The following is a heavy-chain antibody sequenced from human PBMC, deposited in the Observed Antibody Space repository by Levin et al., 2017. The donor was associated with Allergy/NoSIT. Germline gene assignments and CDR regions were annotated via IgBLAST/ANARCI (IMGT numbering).Heavy chain of an antibody. CDR2: IIPILGIA. Sequence: SVKVSCKASGGTFSSYTISWVRQAPGQGLEWMGRIIPILGIANYAQKFQGRVTITADKSTSTAYMELSSLRSEDTAVYYCARGMSITMVRGVTSGWFDPWGQGTLVTVSS. V-gene: IGHV1-69*02. D-gene: IGHD3-10*01. J-gene: IGHJ5*02. CDR1: GGTFSSYT. CDR3: ARGMSITMVRGVTSGWFDP.